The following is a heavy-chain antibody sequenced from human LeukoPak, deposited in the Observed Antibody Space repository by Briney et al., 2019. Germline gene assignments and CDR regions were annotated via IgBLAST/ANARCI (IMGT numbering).Heavy chain of an antibody. J-gene: IGHJ3*02. Sequence: GGSLRLSCVASGFPFNIQTMSWVRQAPGKGMDWVATIKQDGSEKFYVDSVKGRFTISRDNAKKSLSLQMNSLGAEDTAVYYCARYSLTYAFDIWGQGTMVIVSS. CDR3: ARYSLTYAFDI. D-gene: IGHD2-15*01. CDR1: GFPFNIQT. CDR2: IKQDGSEK. V-gene: IGHV3-7*01.